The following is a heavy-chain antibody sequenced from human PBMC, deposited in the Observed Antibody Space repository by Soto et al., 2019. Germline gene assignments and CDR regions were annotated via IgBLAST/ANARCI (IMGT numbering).Heavy chain of an antibody. D-gene: IGHD3-10*01. CDR2: IIPIFGTA. CDR1: GGTFSSYA. J-gene: IGHJ4*02. V-gene: IGHV1-69*01. CDR3: ARGLYYGSGREGSFDY. Sequence: QVQLVQSGAEVKKPGSSVKVSCKASGGTFSSYAISWVRQAPGQGLEWMGGIIPIFGTANYAQKFQGRVTITADEYTSTADMELSSLRSEDTAVYYCARGLYYGSGREGSFDYWGQGPLVTVSS.